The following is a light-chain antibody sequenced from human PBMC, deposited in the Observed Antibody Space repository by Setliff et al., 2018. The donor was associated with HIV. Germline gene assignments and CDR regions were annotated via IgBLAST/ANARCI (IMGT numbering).Light chain of an antibody. CDR3: CSYAGSHTFV. CDR2: DVI. Sequence: SALTQPRSVSGSPGQSVTISCTGTTSDVGGYNFVSWYQHHPGKAPKLMIYDVIKRPSGVPDRFSGSKSGNTASLTISGLQAEDEADYYCCSYAGSHTFVFGTGTKVTV. V-gene: IGLV2-11*01. J-gene: IGLJ1*01. CDR1: TSDVGGYNF.